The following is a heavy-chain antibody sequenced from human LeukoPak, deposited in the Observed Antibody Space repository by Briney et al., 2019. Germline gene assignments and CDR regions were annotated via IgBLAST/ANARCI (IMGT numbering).Heavy chain of an antibody. Sequence: GGSLRLSCAASGFTFSSYGMHWVRQAPGKGLEWVAVIWYDGSNKYYADSVKGRFTISRDNSKNTLYLQMNSLRAEDTAVYYCAREQLGDLFFDYWGQGTLVTVSS. D-gene: IGHD1-1*01. CDR2: IWYDGSNK. J-gene: IGHJ4*02. CDR3: AREQLGDLFFDY. V-gene: IGHV3-33*01. CDR1: GFTFSSYG.